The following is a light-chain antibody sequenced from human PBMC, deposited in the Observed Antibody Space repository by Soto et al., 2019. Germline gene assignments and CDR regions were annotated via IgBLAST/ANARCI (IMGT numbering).Light chain of an antibody. CDR2: DAS. V-gene: IGKV1-5*01. Sequence: GDRVTITCRASQTTNTWLAWYQQKPGTAPKLLIYDASSLEGGVPSRFSASGSGTEFTLTISSLQPDFLATYYCQQYISYPYTFGQGTKVDIK. CDR1: QTTNTW. J-gene: IGKJ2*01. CDR3: QQYISYPYT.